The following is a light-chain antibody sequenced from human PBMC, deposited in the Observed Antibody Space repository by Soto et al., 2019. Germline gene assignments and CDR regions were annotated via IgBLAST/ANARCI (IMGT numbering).Light chain of an antibody. Sequence: DLQMPQSPSSLSASVGDTVTITCRASQSISVHLNWYQQKPGKVPKLLIYAASYLQSGVPSRFSGSGSETDFALTISSLQPEDFATYYCQQSYITPYTFGQGTKLEIK. J-gene: IGKJ2*01. V-gene: IGKV1-39*01. CDR3: QQSYITPYT. CDR2: AAS. CDR1: QSISVH.